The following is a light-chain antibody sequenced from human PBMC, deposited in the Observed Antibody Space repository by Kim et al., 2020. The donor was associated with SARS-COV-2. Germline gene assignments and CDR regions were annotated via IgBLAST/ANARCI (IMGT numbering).Light chain of an antibody. CDR1: NIGSKS. CDR2: YDS. V-gene: IGLV3-21*04. J-gene: IGLJ3*02. CDR3: PVWDSSSDQRV. Sequence: APRKTARFTWGGNNIGSKSVLWYQQNPGQAPMLVIYYDSDRPSGIPERFSGSNSGNTATLTISRVEAGDEADYYCPVWDSSSDQRVFGGGTQLTVL.